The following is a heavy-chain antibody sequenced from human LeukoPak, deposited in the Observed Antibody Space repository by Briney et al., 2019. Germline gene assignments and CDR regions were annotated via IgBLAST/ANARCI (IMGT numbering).Heavy chain of an antibody. CDR3: AKQLWDEDS. J-gene: IGHJ4*02. CDR1: GFTFNNYG. Sequence: GSLRLSCTASGFTFNNYGMSWVRQAPGKGLEWVSSINTDGRNTHYADSVKGRFTVSRDNPKNTVYLQMSRLSTDDTAVYYCAKQLWDEDSWGQGTLVIVSS. D-gene: IGHD3-10*01. V-gene: IGHV3-23*01. CDR2: INTDGRNT.